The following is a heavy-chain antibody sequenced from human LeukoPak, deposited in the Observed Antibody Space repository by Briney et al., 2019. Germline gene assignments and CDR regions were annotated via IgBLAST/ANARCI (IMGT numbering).Heavy chain of an antibody. V-gene: IGHV4-34*01. CDR1: GGSFSGYY. D-gene: IGHD3-10*01. CDR2: INHSGST. CDR3: ARRRTYGSGSSDY. J-gene: IGHJ4*02. Sequence: SETLSLTCAVYGGSFSGYYWSWIRQPPGRGLEWIGEINHSGSTNYTPSLKSRVTISVDTSKNQFSLKLSSVTAADTAVYYCARRRTYGSGSSDYWGQGTLVTVSS.